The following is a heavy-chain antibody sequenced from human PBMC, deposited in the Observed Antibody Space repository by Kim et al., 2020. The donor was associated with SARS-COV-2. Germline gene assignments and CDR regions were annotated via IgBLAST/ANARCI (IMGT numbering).Heavy chain of an antibody. CDR2: INHNGSP. V-gene: IGHV4-34*01. Sequence: SETLSLTCVVSGGSFSGYYWNWIRQPPGKGLEWIGEINHNGSPNYNPSLKSRVTILIDTSKNQFSLKLNSVTAADTAVYYCARSTVYNDLDVWGQGTTVT. CDR3: ARSTVYNDLDV. D-gene: IGHD4-4*01. J-gene: IGHJ6*02. CDR1: GGSFSGYY.